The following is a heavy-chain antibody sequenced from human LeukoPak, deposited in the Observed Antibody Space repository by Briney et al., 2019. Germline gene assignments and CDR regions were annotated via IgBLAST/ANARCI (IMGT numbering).Heavy chain of an antibody. CDR2: ISGSGGSA. CDR1: GFTFSSYA. V-gene: IGHV3-23*01. Sequence: GGSLRLSCAASGFTFSSYAMSWVRQAPGKGLEWVSAISGSGGSAYYADSVKGRFTISRDNSKNTLYLQMNSLRAEDTAVYYCAKARGSGSYYTDYWGQGTLVTVSS. J-gene: IGHJ4*02. D-gene: IGHD3-10*01. CDR3: AKARGSGSYYTDY.